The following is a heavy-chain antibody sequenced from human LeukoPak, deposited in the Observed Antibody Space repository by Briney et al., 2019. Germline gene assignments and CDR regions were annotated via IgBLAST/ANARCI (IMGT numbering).Heavy chain of an antibody. CDR2: VSNDGSEK. D-gene: IGHD3-16*01. Sequence: GGSLRLSCAASGFTFTNYGMHWVRQAPGKGLDWVAVVSNDGSEKYYADSVEGRFTISRDNSKNTLYLQMDSLKSEDTAVYYCAKAGVGNPQVWGFFHYWGQGTLVTVSS. CDR3: AKAGVGNPQVWGFFHY. V-gene: IGHV3-30*18. CDR1: GFTFTNYG. J-gene: IGHJ4*02.